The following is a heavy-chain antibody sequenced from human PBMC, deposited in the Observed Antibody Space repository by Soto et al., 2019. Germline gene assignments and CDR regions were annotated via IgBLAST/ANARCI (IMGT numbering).Heavy chain of an antibody. Sequence: NPSETLSLTFTVSGGSISSGGYYWSWIRQHPGKGVELIGYIYYSGSTYYNPSLKSRVTISVDTSKNQFSLKLSSVTAADTAVYYCARVGYYYDSSVSPVFHXWGQVTLFTGSX. CDR3: ARVGYYYDSSVSPVFHX. D-gene: IGHD3-22*01. CDR1: GGSISSGGYY. J-gene: IGHJ4*02. V-gene: IGHV4-31*03. CDR2: IYYSGST.